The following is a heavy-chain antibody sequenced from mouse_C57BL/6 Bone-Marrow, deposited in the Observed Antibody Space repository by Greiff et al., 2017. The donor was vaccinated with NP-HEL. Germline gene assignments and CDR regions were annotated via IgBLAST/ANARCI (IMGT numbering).Heavy chain of an antibody. CDR3: AKPGDYYWYFDV. D-gene: IGHD2-4*01. V-gene: IGHV2-3*01. CDR1: GFSLTSYG. Sequence: VKLMESGPGLVAPSQSLSITCTVSGFSLTSYGVSWVRQPPGRGLEWRGVIWGDGSTNYHSALISRLRISKDNSKSQVFLKLNSLQTDDTATYYCAKPGDYYWYFDVWGTGTTVTVSS. CDR2: IWGDGST. J-gene: IGHJ1*03.